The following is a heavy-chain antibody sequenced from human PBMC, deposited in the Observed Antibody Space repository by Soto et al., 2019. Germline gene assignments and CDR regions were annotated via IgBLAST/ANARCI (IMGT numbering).Heavy chain of an antibody. CDR1: GGSISSGGYY. Sequence: SETLSLTCSVSGGSISSGGYYWSWIRQHPGKGLEWIGYIYYSGSAYYNPSLKSRVTISVDTSKNQFSLKLSSVTAADTAVYYCARDDSAGSYSYFDYWGQGTLVTVSS. V-gene: IGHV4-31*03. J-gene: IGHJ4*02. CDR2: IYYSGSA. CDR3: ARDDSAGSYSYFDY. D-gene: IGHD1-26*01.